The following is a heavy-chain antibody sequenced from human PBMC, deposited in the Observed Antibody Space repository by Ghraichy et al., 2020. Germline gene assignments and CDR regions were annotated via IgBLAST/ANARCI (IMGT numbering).Heavy chain of an antibody. V-gene: IGHV3-23*01. CDR1: GFSFSTYA. J-gene: IGHJ4*02. CDR2: ISNSGGST. D-gene: IGHD3-10*01. CDR3: VKDSGAIAPREVFDF. Sequence: GGSLRLSCAASGFSFSTYAMSWVRQAPGKGPEWVSSISNSGGSTYYADSVKGRFTVSRDNSQNTLSLQMSRLTAEDTATYYCVKDSGAIAPREVFDFWGQGILVTVSS.